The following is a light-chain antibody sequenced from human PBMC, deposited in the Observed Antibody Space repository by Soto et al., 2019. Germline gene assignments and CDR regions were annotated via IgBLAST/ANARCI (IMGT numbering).Light chain of an antibody. CDR1: NSDVGGYNY. Sequence: QSVLTQPPSASGSPGQSVTISCTGTNSDVGGYNYVSWYQQNPGKAPKLMIYEVSKRPSGVPDRFSGSKSGNTASLTVSGLQAEDEADYYCSSYAGSNNFEVFGTGTKVT. CDR2: EVS. CDR3: SSYAGSNNFEV. J-gene: IGLJ1*01. V-gene: IGLV2-8*01.